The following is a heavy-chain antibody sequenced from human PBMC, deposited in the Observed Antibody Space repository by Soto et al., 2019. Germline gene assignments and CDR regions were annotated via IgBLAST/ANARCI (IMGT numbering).Heavy chain of an antibody. D-gene: IGHD6-6*01. V-gene: IGHV1-3*01. Sequence: ASGKVSCKDSGYTFTSYAMHWVRQAPGQRLEWMGWINAGNGNTKYSQKFQGRVTITRDTSASTAYMELSSLRSEDTAVYYCARGAIAAPYWFDPWGQGTLVTVSS. J-gene: IGHJ5*02. CDR2: INAGNGNT. CDR3: ARGAIAAPYWFDP. CDR1: GYTFTSYA.